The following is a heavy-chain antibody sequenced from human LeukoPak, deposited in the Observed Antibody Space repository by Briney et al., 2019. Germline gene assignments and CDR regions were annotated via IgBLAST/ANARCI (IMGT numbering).Heavy chain of an antibody. CDR3: ARELLRYFDWLSGGPNDAFDI. V-gene: IGHV4-38-2*02. Sequence: PSETLSLTCAVSGYSISSCYYWGWIRQPPGKGQEWIGIIYHSGSTYYNPSLKSRVTISIDKSKNQFSLKLSSVTAADTAVYYCARELLRYFDWLSGGPNDAFDIWGQGTMVTVSS. J-gene: IGHJ3*02. CDR2: IYHSGST. CDR1: GYSISSCYY. D-gene: IGHD3-9*01.